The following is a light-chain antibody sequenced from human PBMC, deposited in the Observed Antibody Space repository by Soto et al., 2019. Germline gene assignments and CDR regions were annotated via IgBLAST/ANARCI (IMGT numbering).Light chain of an antibody. Sequence: EIVMTQSPATLSVSPGERATLSCRASQSVSIDLAWYQQTPGQAPRLLMYGASSRATGIPDRFSGSGSGTDFTLTTSRLEPEDFAVYYCQQWRTFGQGTKVDIK. V-gene: IGKV3-20*01. CDR3: QQWRT. CDR2: GAS. CDR1: QSVSID. J-gene: IGKJ2*01.